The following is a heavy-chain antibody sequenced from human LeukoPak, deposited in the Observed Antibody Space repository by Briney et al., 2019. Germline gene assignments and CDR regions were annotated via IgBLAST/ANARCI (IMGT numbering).Heavy chain of an antibody. CDR1: GGSISRYY. CDR3: VRGGYYYGPSD. CDR2: TYTSGSI. D-gene: IGHD3-10*01. Sequence: SETLSLTCTVSGGSISRYYWSWIRQPAGKGLEWIGRTYTSGSINYNPSLKSRVTMSVDTSKNQFSLKLSSVTAADTAVYYCVRGGYYYGPSDWGQGTLVTVSS. V-gene: IGHV4-4*07. J-gene: IGHJ4*02.